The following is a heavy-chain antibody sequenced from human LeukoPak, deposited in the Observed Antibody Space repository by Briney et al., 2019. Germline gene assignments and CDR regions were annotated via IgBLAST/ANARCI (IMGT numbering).Heavy chain of an antibody. CDR2: ISSSGSTI. CDR1: GFTFSDYY. CDR3: ARDRCYYGSGDNFDY. Sequence: KAGGSLRLTCAASGFTFSDYYMSWIRQAPGKGLEWVSYISSSGSTIYYADSVKGRFTISRDNAKNSLYLQMNSLRAEDTAVYYCARDRCYYGSGDNFDYWGQGTLVTVSS. V-gene: IGHV3-11*01. J-gene: IGHJ4*02. D-gene: IGHD3-10*01.